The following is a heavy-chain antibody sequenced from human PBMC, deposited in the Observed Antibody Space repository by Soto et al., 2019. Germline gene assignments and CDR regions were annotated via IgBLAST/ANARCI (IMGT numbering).Heavy chain of an antibody. Sequence: TAETLSLTCSVYGGAFSGYYWSWIRHPPGKGVDLGGEIKNSGSTIYNPSHESRVTGSVATSKNQVSLKLSSVTAADTAVYYCARKGAVVVAATNTSTVPTKYYFDYWGQGTLVTVSS. CDR1: GGAFSGYY. V-gene: IGHV4-34*01. CDR2: IKNSGST. J-gene: IGHJ4*02. CDR3: ARKGAVVVAATNTSTVPTKYYFDY. D-gene: IGHD2-15*01.